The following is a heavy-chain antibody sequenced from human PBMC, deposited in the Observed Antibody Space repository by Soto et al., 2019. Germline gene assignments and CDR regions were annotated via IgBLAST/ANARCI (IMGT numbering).Heavy chain of an antibody. CDR3: ARDYSDFGGRIDF. J-gene: IGHJ4*02. CDR1: GYTFTSYG. D-gene: IGHD4-17*01. Sequence: QVQLVQSGAEVKKPGASMKVSCTASGYTFTSYGISWVRQAPGQGLEWMAWISAYNATTNYAQKLQGRVTMTTDTSTSTADLELRSLRSDDTAVYYCARDYSDFGGRIDFWGQGTLVTVSS. V-gene: IGHV1-18*01. CDR2: ISAYNATT.